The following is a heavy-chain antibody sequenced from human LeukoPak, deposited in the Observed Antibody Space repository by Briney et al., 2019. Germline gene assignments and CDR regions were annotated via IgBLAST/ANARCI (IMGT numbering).Heavy chain of an antibody. V-gene: IGHV3-7*01. J-gene: IGHJ4*02. Sequence: PGGSLRLSCAASTFTFSTYWMTWVRQAPGKGPEFVANINQDGSVKNYVDSVKGRFTISRDNAKNSLYLQMNSLRADDTAVYYCARDPGFSSFDYWGQGTLVTGSS. CDR3: ARDPGFSSFDY. CDR1: TFTFSTYW. D-gene: IGHD3-3*02. CDR2: INQDGSVK.